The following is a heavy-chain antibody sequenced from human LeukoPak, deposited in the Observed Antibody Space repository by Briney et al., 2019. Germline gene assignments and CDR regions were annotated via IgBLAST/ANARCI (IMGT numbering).Heavy chain of an antibody. D-gene: IGHD7-27*01. J-gene: IGHJ4*02. CDR3: AREGIGPGVDH. CDR2: IKQDGSEK. Sequence: GGSLRLSCSASGFTISSNSMVWVRQAPGKGLEWVANIKQDGSEKYYVDSVKGRFTISRDNAKNSLYLQMNSLRAEDTAVYYCAREGIGPGVDHWGQGTLVTVSS. V-gene: IGHV3-7*01. CDR1: GFTISSNS.